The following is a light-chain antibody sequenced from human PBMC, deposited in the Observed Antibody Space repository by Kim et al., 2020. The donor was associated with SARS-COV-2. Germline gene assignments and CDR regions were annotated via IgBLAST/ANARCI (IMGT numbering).Light chain of an antibody. V-gene: IGKV1-5*03. CDR1: QSMSSW. Sequence: ASVGDRVTITCRASQSMSSWLAWYQQKPGKAPKLLIYKAASLQSGVPSRFSGSGSGTEFTLTISSLQPDDFATYYCQQYNSYPVTFGGGTKVDIK. CDR2: KAA. CDR3: QQYNSYPVT. J-gene: IGKJ4*01.